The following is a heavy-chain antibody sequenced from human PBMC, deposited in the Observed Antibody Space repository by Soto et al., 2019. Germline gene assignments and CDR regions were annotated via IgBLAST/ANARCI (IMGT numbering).Heavy chain of an antibody. CDR2: IDPSDSYT. CDR1: GYSFTSYW. J-gene: IGHJ5*02. D-gene: IGHD3-22*01. CDR3: ARHPXSQGITMIVVVPNWFDP. Sequence: GESLKISCKGSGYSFTSYWISWVRQMPGKGLEWMGRIDPSDSYTNYSPSFQGHVTISADKSISTAYLQWSSLKASDTAMYYCARHPXSQGITMIVVVPNWFDPWGQGTLVTVSS. V-gene: IGHV5-10-1*01.